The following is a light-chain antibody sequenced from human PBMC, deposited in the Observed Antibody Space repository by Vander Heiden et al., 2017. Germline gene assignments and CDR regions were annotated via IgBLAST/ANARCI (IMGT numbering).Light chain of an antibody. Sequence: QSVLTQPPSVSGAPGQRVTISCTGSTSTTGAGYDVHWYQQLPGTAPKLLIYDNINRPSGVPDRFSGSKSGTSASLAITGLQAEDEADYYCQSYDSSLGGHVVFGGGTKLTVL. V-gene: IGLV1-40*01. CDR3: QSYDSSLGGHVV. CDR1: TSTTGAGYD. J-gene: IGLJ2*01. CDR2: DNI.